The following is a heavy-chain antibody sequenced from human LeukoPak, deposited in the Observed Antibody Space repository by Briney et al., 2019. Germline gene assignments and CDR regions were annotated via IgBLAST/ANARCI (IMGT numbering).Heavy chain of an antibody. Sequence: ASVKVSCKASGYTFTSYGISWVRQAPGQGLEWMGWISAYKGNTNYAQKLQGRVTMTTDTSTSTAYMELRSLRSDDTAVYYCARIRPRIGYITTVVPYYFDYWGQGTLVTVSS. J-gene: IGHJ4*02. CDR1: GYTFTSYG. D-gene: IGHD3-10*01. CDR2: ISAYKGNT. CDR3: ARIRPRIGYITTVVPYYFDY. V-gene: IGHV1-18*01.